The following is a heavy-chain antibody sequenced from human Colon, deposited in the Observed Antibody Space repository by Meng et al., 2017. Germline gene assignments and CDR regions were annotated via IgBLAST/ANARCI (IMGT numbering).Heavy chain of an antibody. CDR2: IYHSGST. CDR3: ARKKWVGASGGFDY. CDR1: GGSIRSRNG. D-gene: IGHD1-26*01. Sequence: QGRREGSGPEPVKPQGTLSLTSAAAGGSIRSRNGWVWVRQPPGKGLEWIGEIYHSGSTNYNPSLKSRVTISVDKSKNQFSLKLSSVTAADTAVYYCARKKWVGASGGFDYWGQGTLVTVSS. J-gene: IGHJ4*02. V-gene: IGHV4-4*03.